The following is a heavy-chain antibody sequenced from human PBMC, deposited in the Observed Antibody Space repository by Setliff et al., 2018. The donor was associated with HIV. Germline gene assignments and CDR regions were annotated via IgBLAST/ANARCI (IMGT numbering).Heavy chain of an antibody. V-gene: IGHV4-34*01. Sequence: SETLSLTCAVYGGSFSGYYWSWIRQPTGKGLEWSGEINHSGSTNYNPSLKSRVTISVDTSKNQFSLKQSSVTAADTAVYYCARVDWSNAFDIWGQGTMVTVSS. CDR1: GGSFSGYY. J-gene: IGHJ3*02. CDR2: INHSGST. CDR3: ARVDWSNAFDI. D-gene: IGHD2-21*01.